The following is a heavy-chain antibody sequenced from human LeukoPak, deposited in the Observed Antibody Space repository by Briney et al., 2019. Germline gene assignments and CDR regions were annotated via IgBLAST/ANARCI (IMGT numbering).Heavy chain of an antibody. D-gene: IGHD6-6*01. V-gene: IGHV5-51*01. Sequence: GESLQIYCKGSGYSFTNYWIGWVRQMPEKGLEWMGIIYPGDSDTRYSPSFQGQVTISADKSISTAYLQWSSLKASDTAMYYCARIDSSSWYYFDYWGQGTLVTVSS. J-gene: IGHJ4*02. CDR2: IYPGDSDT. CDR1: GYSFTNYW. CDR3: ARIDSSSWYYFDY.